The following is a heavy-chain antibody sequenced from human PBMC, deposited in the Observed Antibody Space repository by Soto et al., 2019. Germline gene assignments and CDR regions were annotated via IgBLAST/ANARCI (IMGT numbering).Heavy chain of an antibody. Sequence: GGSLRLSCVGSGFSFRDHSMNWVRQPPGKGLQWISYISSSSENIYYADSVKGRFTVSRDNAKNTLFLQMNSLRDDDSAIYYCVRDNERPGEPGCYYFGMDVWGQGTTVTVSS. CDR2: ISSSSENI. CDR1: GFSFRDHS. V-gene: IGHV3-48*02. CDR3: VRDNERPGEPGCYYFGMDV. J-gene: IGHJ6*02. D-gene: IGHD1-1*01.